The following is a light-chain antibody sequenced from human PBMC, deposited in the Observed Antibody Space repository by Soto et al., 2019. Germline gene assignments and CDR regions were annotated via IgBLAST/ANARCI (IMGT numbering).Light chain of an antibody. CDR3: QVWDSSRDHYV. CDR1: RIGSKS. J-gene: IGLJ1*01. CDR2: DDS. V-gene: IGLV3-21*02. Sequence: SYVLTQPPSVSVAPGQTARITCGGNRIGSKSVQWYEQKAGQAPVLVDYDDSDRPSGIPGRFSGSKSGNTATLTISDVGAGDDADYYCQVWDSSRDHYVFGPGTKLTVL.